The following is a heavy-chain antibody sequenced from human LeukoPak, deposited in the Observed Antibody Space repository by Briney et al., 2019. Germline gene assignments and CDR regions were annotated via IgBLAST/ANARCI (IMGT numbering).Heavy chain of an antibody. CDR3: ARAARGYSYGYRDYFDY. J-gene: IGHJ4*02. CDR1: GGSFSGYY. CDR2: INHSGST. V-gene: IGHV4-34*01. D-gene: IGHD5-18*01. Sequence: TSETLSLTCAVYGGSFSGYYWSWIRQPPGKGLEWLGEINHSGSTNYNPSLKSRVTISVDTSKNQFSLKLSSETAADTAVYYCARAARGYSYGYRDYFDYWGQGTLVTVSS.